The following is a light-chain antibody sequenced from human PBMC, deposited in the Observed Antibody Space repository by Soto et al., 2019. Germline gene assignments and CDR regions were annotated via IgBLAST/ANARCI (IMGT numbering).Light chain of an antibody. Sequence: QSALTQPASVSGSPGQSITISCTGTSSDAGTYNYVSWYQQHPGKAPKLIIYDVTNRPSGVSNRFSGSKSGDTASLTISGLQAEDEADYYCNSYTSNSILNVVFGGGTKLTVL. CDR2: DVT. J-gene: IGLJ2*01. V-gene: IGLV2-14*03. CDR1: SSDAGTYNY. CDR3: NSYTSNSILNVV.